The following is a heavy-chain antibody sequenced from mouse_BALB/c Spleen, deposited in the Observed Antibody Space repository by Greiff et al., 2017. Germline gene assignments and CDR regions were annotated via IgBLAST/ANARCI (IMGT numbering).Heavy chain of an antibody. J-gene: IGHJ2*01. V-gene: IGHV5-6-3*01. CDR3: ARDFRVYGSFDY. Sequence: DVKLVESGGGLVQPGGSLKLSCAASGFTFSSYGMSWVRQTPDKRLELVATINSNGGSTYYPDSVKGRFTISRDNAKNTLYLQMSSLKSEDTAMYYCARDFRVYGSFDYWGQGTTLTVSS. CDR1: GFTFSSYG. CDR2: INSNGGST. D-gene: IGHD1-1*01.